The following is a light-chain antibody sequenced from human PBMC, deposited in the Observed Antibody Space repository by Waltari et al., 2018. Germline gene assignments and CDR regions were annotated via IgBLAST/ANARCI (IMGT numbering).Light chain of an antibody. J-gene: IGLJ2*01. CDR1: SGRIATNY. CDR2: AVK. V-gene: IGLV6-57*02. Sequence: NFMLTQPHSVSESPGKTVTISCSGTSGRIATNYVQCYHQRPGSAPTTVIYAVKRRPSGVPVRFPAPIDPSSTSAFLTISGLKTEDEADYYCQSYDSSTVVFGGGTRLTVL. CDR3: QSYDSSTVV.